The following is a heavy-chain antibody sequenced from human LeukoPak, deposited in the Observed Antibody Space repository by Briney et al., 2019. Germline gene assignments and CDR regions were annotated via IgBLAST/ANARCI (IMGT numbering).Heavy chain of an antibody. CDR1: GGSISSYY. V-gene: IGHV4-4*09. J-gene: IGHJ5*02. Sequence: SETLSLTCTVSGGSISSYYWSWIRQPPGKGLEWIGYIYTSGSTNYNPSLKSRVTISVDTSKNQFSLKLSSVTAADTAVYYCAGTPEPYYYDSSGYNIWFDPWGQGTLVTVSS. CDR3: AGTPEPYYYDSSGYNIWFDP. CDR2: IYTSGST. D-gene: IGHD3-22*01.